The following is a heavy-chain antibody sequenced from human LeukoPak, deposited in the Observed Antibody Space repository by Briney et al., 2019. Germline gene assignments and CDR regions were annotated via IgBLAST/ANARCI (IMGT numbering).Heavy chain of an antibody. Sequence: GGSLRLSCAASGFTLSNYWVPRVRQAPGEGLVWVSAISGSGGSTYYADSVKGRFTISRDNSKNTLYLQMNSLRAEDTAVYYCAKFQLLHGFDNWGQGTLVTVSS. CDR2: ISGSGGST. CDR1: GFTLSNYW. CDR3: AKFQLLHGFDN. V-gene: IGHV3-23*01. D-gene: IGHD2-2*01. J-gene: IGHJ4*02.